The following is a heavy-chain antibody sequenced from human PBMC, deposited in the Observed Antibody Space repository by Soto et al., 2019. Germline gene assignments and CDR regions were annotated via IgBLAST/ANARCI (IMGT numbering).Heavy chain of an antibody. CDR2: INRDGGGK. V-gene: IGHV3-7*04. CDR3: ARDSYWYTMDL. Sequence: EAQLVESGGGLVQPGGSLRLSCAASGFTLSGYWMSWVRQAPGKGLEWVANINRDGGGKYYMDSVKGRFTISRDNTRNSLYLQMNSLGDDDTAVYFCARDSYWYTMDLWGQGTMVTVSS. CDR1: GFTLSGYW. J-gene: IGHJ6*02. D-gene: IGHD1-26*01.